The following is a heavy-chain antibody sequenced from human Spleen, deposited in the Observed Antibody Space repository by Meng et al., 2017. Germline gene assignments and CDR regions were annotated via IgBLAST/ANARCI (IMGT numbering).Heavy chain of an antibody. V-gene: IGHV1-2*06. CDR2: IDPKNGDT. CDR1: GGTFSSYA. Sequence: ASVKVSCKASGGTFSSYAISWVRQAPGQGLEWMGRIDPKNGDTHYAQKYQGRGTMTGDKSISTAYMDLSGLRSDDTAVYYCARDEDISAAGKLFGDYWGQGTLVTVSS. J-gene: IGHJ4*02. CDR3: ARDEDISAAGKLFGDY. D-gene: IGHD6-13*01.